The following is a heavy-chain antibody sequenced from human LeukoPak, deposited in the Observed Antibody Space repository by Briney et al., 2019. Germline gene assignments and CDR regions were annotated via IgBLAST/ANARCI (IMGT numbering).Heavy chain of an antibody. J-gene: IGHJ4*02. CDR1: GGSISSSNW. V-gene: IGHV4-4*02. D-gene: IGHD3-22*01. Sequence: SETLSLTCAVSGGSISSSNWWSWVRQPPGKGLEWIGEIYHSGSTNYNPSLKSRVTISVDKSKNQFSLKLSSVTAADTAVYYCARAGYYDSSGYYPRFDYWGQGTLVTVSS. CDR3: ARAGYYDSSGYYPRFDY. CDR2: IYHSGST.